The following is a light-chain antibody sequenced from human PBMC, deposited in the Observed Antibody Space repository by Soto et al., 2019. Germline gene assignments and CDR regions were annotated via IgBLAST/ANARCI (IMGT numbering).Light chain of an antibody. J-gene: IGKJ2*01. CDR3: QQYNSYPYT. V-gene: IGKV1-5*01. Sequence: DIQMTQSPSTLSASVGDRVTITCRASQSISSWLAWYQQKPGIAPKLLIYDASSLESGVPSRFSGSGSGTEFTLTISSLPPDDFATYYCQQYNSYPYTFGQGTKLEIK. CDR1: QSISSW. CDR2: DAS.